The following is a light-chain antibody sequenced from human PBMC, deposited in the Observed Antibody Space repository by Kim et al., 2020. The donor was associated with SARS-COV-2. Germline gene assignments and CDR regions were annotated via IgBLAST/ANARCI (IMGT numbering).Light chain of an antibody. Sequence: PGERATLSLRGSQSVSGTYLTWYQQKPGQAPRLLIYGASSRATGIPDRFSGSGSGTDFTLTINRLEPEDFAVYYCQQYDSSSRWTFGQGTKVDIK. CDR1: QSVSGTY. V-gene: IGKV3-20*01. CDR3: QQYDSSSRWT. J-gene: IGKJ1*01. CDR2: GAS.